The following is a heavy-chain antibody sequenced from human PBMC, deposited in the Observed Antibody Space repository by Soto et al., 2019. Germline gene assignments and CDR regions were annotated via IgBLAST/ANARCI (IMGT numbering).Heavy chain of an antibody. CDR1: GFTFDDYA. V-gene: IGHV3-9*01. J-gene: IGHJ6*02. CDR2: ISWNSDKI. Sequence: EVQLVESGGDLVQPGRSLRLSCAASGFTFDDYAMHWVRQPPGKGLEWVSGISWNSDKIGYADSVKGRFTISRDNAKNSMYMEMNSLRVEDTALYYCAKDRSHFYFGMDVWGQGTTVTVSS. CDR3: AKDRSHFYFGMDV.